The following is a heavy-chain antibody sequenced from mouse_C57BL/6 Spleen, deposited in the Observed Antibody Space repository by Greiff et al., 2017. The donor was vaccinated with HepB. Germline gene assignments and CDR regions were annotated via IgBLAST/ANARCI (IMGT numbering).Heavy chain of an antibody. CDR1: GYTFTSYW. V-gene: IGHV1-7*01. J-gene: IGHJ4*01. CDR3: AREPITTVVADNAMDY. D-gene: IGHD1-1*01. CDR2: INPSSGYT. Sequence: QVQLQQSGPELAKPGASVKLSCKASGYTFTSYWMHWVKQRPGQGLEWIGYINPSSGYTKYNQKFKDKATLTADKSSSTAYMQLSSLTYEDSAVYYCAREPITTVVADNAMDYWGQGTSVTVSS.